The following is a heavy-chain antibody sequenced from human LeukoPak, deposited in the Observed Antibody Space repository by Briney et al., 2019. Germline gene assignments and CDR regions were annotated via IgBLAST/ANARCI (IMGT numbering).Heavy chain of an antibody. V-gene: IGHV3-30*09. CDR2: ISYDGSNK. CDR1: GFSFNAYA. D-gene: IGHD4/OR15-4a*01. J-gene: IGHJ4*02. CDR3: ARGVLTGGTYFAY. Sequence: PGRSLRLSCAASGFSFNAYAMHWVRQAPGKGLEWVAVISYDGSNKYYADSVWGRFAISRDNSRNTLYLQVNSLRTEDTAAYFCARGVLTGGTYFAYWGLGTLVTVSS.